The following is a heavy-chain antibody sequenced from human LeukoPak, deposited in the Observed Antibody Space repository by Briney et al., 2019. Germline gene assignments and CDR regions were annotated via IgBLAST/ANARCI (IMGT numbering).Heavy chain of an antibody. Sequence: GGSLRLSCAASGFIVSSNYMSWVGQAPGKGLEWVAVFYGGDATNYADSVKGRFTISRDNSKNTLYLQMNSLRVEDTALYYCARGRGSTSSYDYWGQGSLVTVSS. V-gene: IGHV3-53*01. CDR2: FYGGDAT. CDR3: ARGRGSTSSYDY. CDR1: GFIVSSNY. J-gene: IGHJ4*02. D-gene: IGHD2-2*01.